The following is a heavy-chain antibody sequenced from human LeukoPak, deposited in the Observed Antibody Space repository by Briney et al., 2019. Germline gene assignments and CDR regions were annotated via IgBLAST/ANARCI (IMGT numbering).Heavy chain of an antibody. V-gene: IGHV3-30-3*01. Sequence: GGSLRLSCAASGFTFSSYAMRWVRQAPGKGLEWVAVISYDGSNKYYADSVKGRFTISRDNSKNTLYLQMNSLRAEDTAVYYCARDGVTTALFDFDYWGQGTLVTVSS. CDR2: ISYDGSNK. CDR3: ARDGVTTALFDFDY. D-gene: IGHD4-11*01. J-gene: IGHJ4*02. CDR1: GFTFSSYA.